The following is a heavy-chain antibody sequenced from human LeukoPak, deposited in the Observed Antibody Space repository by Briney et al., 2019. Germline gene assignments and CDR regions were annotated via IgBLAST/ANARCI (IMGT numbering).Heavy chain of an antibody. Sequence: GGSLRLSCAASGFTFSSYAMNWVRQAPGKGLEWVSAISGSGVSTYYAVSVKGRFTISRDNSKNTLYLQMNSLRAEDTAVYYCAKDHMRDGYNYGYWYFDLWGRDTLVTVSS. D-gene: IGHD5-24*01. J-gene: IGHJ2*01. CDR1: GFTFSSYA. CDR3: AKDHMRDGYNYGYWYFDL. V-gene: IGHV3-23*01. CDR2: ISGSGVST.